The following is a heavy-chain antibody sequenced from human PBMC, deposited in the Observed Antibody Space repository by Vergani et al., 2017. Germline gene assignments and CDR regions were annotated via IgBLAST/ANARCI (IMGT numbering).Heavy chain of an antibody. J-gene: IGHJ5*02. V-gene: IGHV1-2*02. CDR1: GYTFTGYY. D-gene: IGHD3-3*01. CDR3: ARDNFWSGYYTGATNWFDP. CDR2: INPNSGGT. Sequence: QVQLVQSGAEVKKPGASVKVSCKASGYTFTGYYMHWVRQAPGQGLEWMGWINPNSGGTNYAQKFQGRVTMTRDTSISTAYMEPSRLRSDDTAVYYCARDNFWSGYYTGATNWFDPWGQGTLVTVSS.